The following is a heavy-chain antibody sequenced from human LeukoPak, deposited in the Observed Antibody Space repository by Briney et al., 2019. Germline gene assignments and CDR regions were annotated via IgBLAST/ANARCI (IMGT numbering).Heavy chain of an antibody. CDR2: ISGSGSGGST. D-gene: IGHD3-22*01. Sequence: GGSLRLSCAASGFTFSSSAMSWVRQAPGKGLEWVSSISGSGSGGSTYYADSVKGRFTISRDNSKNTLYLQMNSLRAEDTAVYYCAGGIVVISAFDIWGQGTMVTVSS. V-gene: IGHV3-23*01. CDR3: AGGIVVISAFDI. CDR1: GFTFSSSA. J-gene: IGHJ3*02.